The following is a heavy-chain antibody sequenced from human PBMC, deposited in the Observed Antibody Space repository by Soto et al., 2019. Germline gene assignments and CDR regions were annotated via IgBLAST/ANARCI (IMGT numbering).Heavy chain of an antibody. CDR2: INPSGGST. J-gene: IGHJ4*02. V-gene: IGHV1-46*01. Sequence: QVQLVQSGAEVKKPGASVKISCKASGYTFTSYYMHWVRQAPGQGLEWMGIINPSGGSTNYEQKLQGRVAVTRDTSTSTFYMELNSLRSEDTAVYYCARPPYPGCINAVCYPLDYWGQGTLVTVSS. CDR1: GYTFTSYY. D-gene: IGHD2-8*01. CDR3: ARPPYPGCINAVCYPLDY.